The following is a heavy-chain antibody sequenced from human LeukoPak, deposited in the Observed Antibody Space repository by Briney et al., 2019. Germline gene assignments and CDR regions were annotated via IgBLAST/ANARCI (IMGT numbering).Heavy chain of an antibody. CDR3: ARQGLWFGEFNWFDP. V-gene: IGHV5-51*01. D-gene: IGHD3-10*01. Sequence: GESLKISCKGSGYSFTSYWIGWVRQMPGKGLEWMGIIYPGDSDTRYSPSFQGQVTISADKSISTAYLQWSSLKASDTAMYYCARQGLWFGEFNWFDPWGQGTLVTVSS. J-gene: IGHJ5*02. CDR1: GYSFTSYW. CDR2: IYPGDSDT.